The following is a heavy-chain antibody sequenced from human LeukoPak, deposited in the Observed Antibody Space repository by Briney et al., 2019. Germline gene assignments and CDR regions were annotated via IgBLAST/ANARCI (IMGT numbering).Heavy chain of an antibody. J-gene: IGHJ3*01. V-gene: IGHV5-10-1*01. Sequence: GESLKISCKGSGFSSTSYWISWVRQMPGKGLEWMGRIDPSDSSTNYSPSFQGHVTISADKSIITASLQWSSLKASDTAMYYCARQRGVGAFDLWGQGTMVTVSS. CDR1: GFSSTSYW. CDR2: IDPSDSST. CDR3: ARQRGVGAFDL.